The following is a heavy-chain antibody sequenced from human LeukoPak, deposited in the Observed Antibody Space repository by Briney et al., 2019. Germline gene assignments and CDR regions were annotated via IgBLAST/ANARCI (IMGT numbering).Heavy chain of an antibody. Sequence: SETLSLTCTVSGGSISSYYWSWIRQPSGKGLEWIGYIYYSGSTNYNPSLKSRVTISVDTSKNQFSLKLSSVTAADTAVYYCARERGAGFDPWGQGTLVTVSS. V-gene: IGHV4-59*12. CDR1: GGSISSYY. J-gene: IGHJ5*02. CDR2: IYYSGST. CDR3: ARERGAGFDP.